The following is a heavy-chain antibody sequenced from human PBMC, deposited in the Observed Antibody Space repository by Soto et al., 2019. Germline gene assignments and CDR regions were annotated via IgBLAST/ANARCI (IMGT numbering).Heavy chain of an antibody. Sequence: ASVKVSCKASGYTFTSYYMHWVRQAPGQGLEWMGIINPSGGSTSYAQKFQGRVTMTRDTSTSTVYMELSSLRSEDTAVYYCAIGDGQQSCYSSRFYYYGMDVWGQGTTVPVSS. V-gene: IGHV1-46*01. CDR2: INPSGGST. CDR1: GYTFTSYY. CDR3: AIGDGQQSCYSSRFYYYGMDV. J-gene: IGHJ6*02. D-gene: IGHD6-13*01.